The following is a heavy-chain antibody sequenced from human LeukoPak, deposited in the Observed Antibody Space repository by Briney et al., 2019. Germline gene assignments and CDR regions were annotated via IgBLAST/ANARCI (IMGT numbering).Heavy chain of an antibody. CDR1: GYSISSGRY. D-gene: IGHD2-2*01. CDR2: VFHSGTT. J-gene: IGHJ4*02. CDR3: ARSLSTAGIDY. Sequence: AGTLSLTCAVPGYSISSGRYWGWIRQPPGKGLEWIGSVFHSGTTYYNPSLKSRVTISVDTSKNQFSLNLRSVTAADTAVYYCARSLSTAGIDYWGQGTLVTVSS. V-gene: IGHV4-38-2*01.